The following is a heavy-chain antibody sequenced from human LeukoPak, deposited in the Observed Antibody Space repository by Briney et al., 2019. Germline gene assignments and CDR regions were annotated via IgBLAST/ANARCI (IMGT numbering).Heavy chain of an antibody. D-gene: IGHD3-10*01. CDR1: GYTFTGYY. CDR2: INPNSGGT. J-gene: IGHJ5*02. CDR3: ARDLYGSGSYYDWFDP. Sequence: ASVKVSCKASGYTFTGYYMHWVRQAPGQGLEWMGWINPNSGGTNYAQKLQGRVTMTRDTSISTAYMELSRLRSDDTAVYYCARDLYGSGSYYDWFDPWGQGTLVTVSS. V-gene: IGHV1-2*02.